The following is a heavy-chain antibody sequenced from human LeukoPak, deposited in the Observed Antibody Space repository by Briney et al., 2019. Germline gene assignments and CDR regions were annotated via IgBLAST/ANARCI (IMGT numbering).Heavy chain of an antibody. J-gene: IGHJ6*02. V-gene: IGHV3-7*03. D-gene: IGHD7-27*01. CDR2: MKVDGTDI. Sequence: GGSLRLSCAASGFTFSNDFMTWVRQAPGKGLEWVANMKVDGTDIHYVDSVKGRFTISSDNARNSLYLQMNSLRAEDTAVYYCAKDYDWGIFNYYYYGMDVWGQGTTVTVSS. CDR3: AKDYDWGIFNYYYYGMDV. CDR1: GFTFSNDF.